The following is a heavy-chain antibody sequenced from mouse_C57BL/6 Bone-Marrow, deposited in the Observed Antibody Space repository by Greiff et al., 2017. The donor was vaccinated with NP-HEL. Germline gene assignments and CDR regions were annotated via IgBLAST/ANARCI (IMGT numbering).Heavy chain of an antibody. J-gene: IGHJ2*01. CDR2: INYDGSST. V-gene: IGHV5-16*01. CDR1: GFTFSDYY. CDR3: ASELYYDYDVGRLLDY. D-gene: IGHD2-4*01. Sequence: EVKLVESEGGLVQPGSSMKLSCTASGFTFSDYYMAWVRQVPEKGLEWVANINYDGSSTYYLESLKSSFIISRDNATNILYLQMSSLQSDDTATYYFASELYYDYDVGRLLDYWGQGTTLTVSS.